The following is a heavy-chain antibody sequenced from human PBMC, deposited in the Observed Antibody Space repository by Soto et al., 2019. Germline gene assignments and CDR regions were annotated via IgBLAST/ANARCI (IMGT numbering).Heavy chain of an antibody. CDR3: AREIVGARSYYYYYGMDV. CDR1: GGSISSGGYY. CDR2: IYYSGST. V-gene: IGHV4-31*03. Sequence: PSETLSLTCTVSGGSISSGGYYWSWIRQHPGKGLEWIGYIYYSGSTYYNPSLKSRVTISVDTSKNQFSLKLSSVTAADTAVYYCAREIVGARSYYYYYGMDVWGQGTTVTVSS. J-gene: IGHJ6*02. D-gene: IGHD1-26*01.